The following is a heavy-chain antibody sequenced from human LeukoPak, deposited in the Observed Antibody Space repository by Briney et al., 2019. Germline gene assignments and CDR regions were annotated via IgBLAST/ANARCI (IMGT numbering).Heavy chain of an antibody. D-gene: IGHD2-15*01. V-gene: IGHV3-9*01. CDR1: GFTFDDYA. CDR3: TRDIVVVVDYYYYYYMDV. J-gene: IGHJ6*03. Sequence: GGSLRLSCAASGFTFDDYAMHWVRQAPGKGLEWVSGISWNSGSTGYADSVKGRFTISRDNAKNTLYLQMNSLRAEDTAVYYCTRDIVVVVDYYYYYYMDVWGKGTTVTVSS. CDR2: ISWNSGST.